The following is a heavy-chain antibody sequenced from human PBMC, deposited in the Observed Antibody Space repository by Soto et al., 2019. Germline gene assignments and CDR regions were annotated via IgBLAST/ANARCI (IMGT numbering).Heavy chain of an antibody. V-gene: IGHV1-69*13. J-gene: IGHJ6*02. D-gene: IGHD6-6*01. CDR2: IIPIFGTA. CDR3: ARVTTALYIISSGHPPRGYYGMDV. CDR1: GGTFSSSA. Sequence: ASVKVSCKASGGTFSSSAISWVRQAPGQGLEWMGGIIPIFGTANYAQNFQGRVTITADEATSTAYMELNRLRAEDTAVYYCARVTTALYIISSGHPPRGYYGMDVWGQGTTVTVSS.